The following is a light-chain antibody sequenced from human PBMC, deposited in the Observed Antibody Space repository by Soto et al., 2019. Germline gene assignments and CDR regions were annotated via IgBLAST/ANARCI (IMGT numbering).Light chain of an antibody. CDR3: QSYDSSLSGYV. V-gene: IGLV1-40*01. CDR1: SSNIGAGYD. CDR2: GNS. Sequence: QCVLTQPASGSGAPGQGGTISCTGSSSNIGAGYDVHWYQQLPGTAPKLLIYGNSNRPSGVPDRFSGSKSGTSASLAITGLQAEDEADYYCQSYDSSLSGYVFGTGTKVTVL. J-gene: IGLJ1*01.